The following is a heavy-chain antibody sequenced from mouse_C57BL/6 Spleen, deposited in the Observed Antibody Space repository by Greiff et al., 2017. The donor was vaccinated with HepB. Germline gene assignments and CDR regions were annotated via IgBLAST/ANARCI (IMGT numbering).Heavy chain of an antibody. J-gene: IGHJ2*01. V-gene: IGHV1-64*01. CDR3: ARSGGYDYFDY. CDR1: GYTFTSYW. Sequence: QVQLQQPGAELVKPGASVKLSCKASGYTFTSYWMHWVKQRPGQGLEWIGMIHPNSGSTNYNEKFKSKATLTVYKSSSTAYMQLSSLTSEDSAVYYCARSGGYDYFDYWGQGTTLTVSS. D-gene: IGHD2-2*01. CDR2: IHPNSGST.